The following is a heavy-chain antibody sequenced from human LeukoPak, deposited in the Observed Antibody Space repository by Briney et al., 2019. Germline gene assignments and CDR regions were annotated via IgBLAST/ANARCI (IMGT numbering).Heavy chain of an antibody. Sequence: KSSETQSLTCTVSGGSISSGDYYWSWIRQPPGKGLEWIGYIYYSGSTYYNPSLKSRVTISVDTSKNQFSLKLSSVTAADTAVYYCARGGYDILTGYRPFDYWGQGTLVTVSS. J-gene: IGHJ4*02. CDR2: IYYSGST. V-gene: IGHV4-30-4*01. D-gene: IGHD3-9*01. CDR1: GGSISSGDYY. CDR3: ARGGYDILTGYRPFDY.